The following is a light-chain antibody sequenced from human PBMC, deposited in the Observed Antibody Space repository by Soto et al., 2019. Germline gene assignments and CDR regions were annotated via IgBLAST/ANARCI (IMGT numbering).Light chain of an antibody. CDR2: GAS. V-gene: IGKV3-20*01. CDR1: QSVTSNS. Sequence: EIVLTQSPGTLSLSPGERATLSCRASQSVTSNSLGWYQQKPGQAPRLLIYGASSRATGIPDRFSGSGSGTDFTLTISRLEPEDFAVYYCQQYGSSPFNFGPGTKVDIK. J-gene: IGKJ3*01. CDR3: QQYGSSPFN.